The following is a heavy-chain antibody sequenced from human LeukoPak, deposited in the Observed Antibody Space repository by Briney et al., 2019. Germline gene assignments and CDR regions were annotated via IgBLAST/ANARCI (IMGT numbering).Heavy chain of an antibody. CDR2: IYTSGST. D-gene: IGHD2-2*01. J-gene: IGHJ3*02. V-gene: IGHV4-4*07. Sequence: SETLSLTCTVSGGSISSYYWSWIRQPAGKGLEWIGRIYTSGSTNYNPSLKSRVTMSVDTSKNQFSLKLSSVTAADTAVYYCASFLGYCSSTSCTDAFDIWGQGTMVTVSS. CDR3: ASFLGYCSSTSCTDAFDI. CDR1: GGSISSYY.